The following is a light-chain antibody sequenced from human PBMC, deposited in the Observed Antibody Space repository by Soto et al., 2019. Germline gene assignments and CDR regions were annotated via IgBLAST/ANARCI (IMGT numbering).Light chain of an antibody. CDR3: QHYGETPIT. J-gene: IGKJ5*01. Sequence: EIVLTQSPGTLSLSPGGRATLSCRASQSVSRRLAWYQHRPGQSPRLLISGASMRASGVPVRFSGSRSGTDFTLTISRLEPEDFAVYYCQHYGETPITFGLGTRLEV. V-gene: IGKV3-20*01. CDR2: GAS. CDR1: QSVSRR.